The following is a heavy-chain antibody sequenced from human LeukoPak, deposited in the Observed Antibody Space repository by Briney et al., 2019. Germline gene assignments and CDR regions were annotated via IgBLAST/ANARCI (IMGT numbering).Heavy chain of an antibody. CDR1: GGSISSGRYP. D-gene: IGHD2-15*01. V-gene: IGHV4-30-2*01. J-gene: IGHJ3*02. Sequence: SQTLSLTCAVSGGSISSGRYPWSWIRQPPGKGLEWIGYLYPSGNTYYIPSLKSRVTISVDRSRSQFSLKLNSVTAADTAVYYCARVEYCSSGSCPGLAFDIWGQGTMVIVSS. CDR2: LYPSGNT. CDR3: ARVEYCSSGSCPGLAFDI.